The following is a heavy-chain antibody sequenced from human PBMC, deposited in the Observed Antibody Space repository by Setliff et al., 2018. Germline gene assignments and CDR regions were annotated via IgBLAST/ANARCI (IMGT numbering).Heavy chain of an antibody. V-gene: IGHV1-18*01. CDR2: ISAYNGNT. CDR1: GYTFTSYG. Sequence: ASVKVSCKASGYTFTSYGISWVRQAPGQGLEWMGWISAYNGNTNYAQKLQGRVTVTTDTFTNTGYMELRSLRSDDTAFYYCARADYSSSLHYFDCWGQGTLVTVSS. J-gene: IGHJ4*02. CDR3: ARADYSSSLHYFDC. D-gene: IGHD6-13*01.